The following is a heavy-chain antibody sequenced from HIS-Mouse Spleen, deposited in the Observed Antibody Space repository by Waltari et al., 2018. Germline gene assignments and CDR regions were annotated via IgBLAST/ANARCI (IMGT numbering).Heavy chain of an antibody. D-gene: IGHD3-10*01. CDR3: ARDLGGSGLGYFQH. Sequence: QVQLVQSGAEVKKPGSSVKVSCKASGGTFSSYAISWVRQAPGQGLEWMGRIYPILGRANYAQKFQGRVTITADKSTSTAYMELSSLRSEDTAVYYCARDLGGSGLGYFQHWGQGTLVTVSS. CDR1: GGTFSSYA. V-gene: IGHV1-69*04. CDR2: IYPILGRA. J-gene: IGHJ1*01.